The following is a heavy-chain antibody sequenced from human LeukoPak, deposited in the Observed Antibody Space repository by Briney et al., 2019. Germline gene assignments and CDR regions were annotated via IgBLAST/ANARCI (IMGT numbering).Heavy chain of an antibody. J-gene: IGHJ5*02. CDR1: GGSFSGYY. CDR3: ARGYYGSGSYYKAWFDP. Sequence: SETLSLTCAVYGGSFSGYYWSWIRQPPGKGLEWIGEINHSGSTNYNPSLKSRVTISVDTSKNQFSLKLSSVTAADTAVYYCARGYYGSGSYYKAWFDPWGQGTLVTVSS. V-gene: IGHV4-34*01. D-gene: IGHD3-10*01. CDR2: INHSGST.